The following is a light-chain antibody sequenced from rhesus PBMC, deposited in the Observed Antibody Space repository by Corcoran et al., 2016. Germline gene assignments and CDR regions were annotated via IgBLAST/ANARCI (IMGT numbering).Light chain of an antibody. J-gene: IGKJ2*01. Sequence: DIQMTQSPSSLSASVGDTVTITCRASQSISNWLEWYQTKPGKAPNLLLYKASSLQSWVPSRFSGSGSGTEFTITIRSLQPEDFAAYYCLQYRSSPYRCGQGTKVEI. CDR1: QSISNW. CDR3: LQYRSSPYR. CDR2: KAS. V-gene: IGKV1-22*01.